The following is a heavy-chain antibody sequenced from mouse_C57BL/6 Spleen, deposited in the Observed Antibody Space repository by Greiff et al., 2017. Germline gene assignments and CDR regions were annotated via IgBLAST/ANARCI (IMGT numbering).Heavy chain of an antibody. J-gene: IGHJ3*01. D-gene: IGHD1-1*01. CDR3: ARPSYGRSYDLAY. V-gene: IGHV1-53*01. CDR1: GYTFTSYW. CDR2: INPSNGGT. Sequence: QVQLKQSGTELVKPGASVKLSCKASGYTFTSYWMHWVKQRPGQGLEWIGNINPSNGGTNYNEKFKSKATLTVDKSSSTAYMQLSSLTSEDSAVYYGARPSYGRSYDLAYWGQGTLVTVSA.